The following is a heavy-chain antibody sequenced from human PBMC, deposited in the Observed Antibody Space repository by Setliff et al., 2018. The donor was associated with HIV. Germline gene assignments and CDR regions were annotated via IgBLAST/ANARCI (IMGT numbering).Heavy chain of an antibody. CDR1: GGPLSGHY. J-gene: IGHJ4*02. CDR2: TSHSGKT. CDR3: ARDKRYRFPFDS. D-gene: IGHD2-2*02. V-gene: IGHV4-34*01. Sequence: SETLSLTCAVYGGPLSGHYWSWIRQPPGQGLEWIGETSHSGKTNYNPSLKSRVTISVDTSKNQFSLKLTSVTAADTAVYYCARDKRYRFPFDSWGQGTQVTVSS.